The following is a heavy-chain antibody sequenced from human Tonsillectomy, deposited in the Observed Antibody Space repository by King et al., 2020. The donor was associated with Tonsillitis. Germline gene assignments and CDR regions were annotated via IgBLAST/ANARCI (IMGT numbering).Heavy chain of an antibody. D-gene: IGHD3-3*01. CDR2: ISFDGRNK. V-gene: IGHV3-30*18. Sequence: VQLVESGGGVVQPGRSLRLSCAASGFSFSNYGMHWVRQAPGKGLEWVTVISFDGRNKYYGESVKGRFTISRDNSRNTLNLQMNSLSAEDTAVYYCAKDSLIPQGLRYLEWFPYYRFDIWGQGSLVIVSS. J-gene: IGHJ4*02. CDR1: GFSFSNYG. CDR3: AKDSLIPQGLRYLEWFPYYRFDI.